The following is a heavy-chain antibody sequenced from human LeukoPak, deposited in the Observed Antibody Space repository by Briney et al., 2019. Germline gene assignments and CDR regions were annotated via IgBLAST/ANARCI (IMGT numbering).Heavy chain of an antibody. CDR3: AKAERQLVTLPFDY. CDR1: GFTFSDYY. J-gene: IGHJ4*02. Sequence: GGSLRLSCAASGFTFSDYYMSWIRQAPGKGLEWVSYISSSGSTIYYADSVKGRFTISRDNSKNTLYLQMNSLRAEDTAVYYCAKAERQLVTLPFDYWGQGTLVTVSS. D-gene: IGHD6-13*01. V-gene: IGHV3-11*01. CDR2: ISSSGSTI.